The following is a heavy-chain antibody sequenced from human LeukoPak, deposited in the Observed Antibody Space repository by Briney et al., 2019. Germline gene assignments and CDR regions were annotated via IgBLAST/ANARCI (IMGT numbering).Heavy chain of an antibody. CDR3: ARVIVGSDKTFDY. D-gene: IGHD1-26*01. CDR1: GYTFTSYY. Sequence: APVKVSCKASGYTFTSYYMHWVRQAPGQGLEWMGIINPSGGSTSYAQKFQGRVTMARDMSTSTVYMELSSLRSEDTAVYYCARVIVGSDKTFDYWGQGTLVTVSS. CDR2: INPSGGST. V-gene: IGHV1-46*01. J-gene: IGHJ4*02.